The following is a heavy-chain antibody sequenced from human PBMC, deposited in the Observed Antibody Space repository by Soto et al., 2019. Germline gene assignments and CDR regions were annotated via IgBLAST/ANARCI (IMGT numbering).Heavy chain of an antibody. CDR3: ARSWVRFYGSGSDGVKLRYYGMDV. CDR1: GGTFSSYA. Sequence: SVKVSSKASGGTFSSYAISWVRQAPGQGLEWMGGIIPIFGTANYAQKFQGRATITADESTSTAYMELSSLRSEDTAVYYCARSWVRFYGSGSDGVKLRYYGMDVWGQGTTVTVSS. J-gene: IGHJ6*02. V-gene: IGHV1-69*13. D-gene: IGHD3-10*01. CDR2: IIPIFGTA.